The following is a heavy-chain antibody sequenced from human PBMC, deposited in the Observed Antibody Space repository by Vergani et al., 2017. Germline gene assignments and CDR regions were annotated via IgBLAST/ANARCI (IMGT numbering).Heavy chain of an antibody. CDR1: GGSISSGGYF. CDR3: ARAGDLVRNFDY. Sequence: QVQLQESGPGLVKPSQTLSLTCTVSGGSISSGGYFWSWIRQHPGKGLEWIGYIYYSGNIHYNPSRKSRFTISIDTSKNPFSLNLSSVSAADTAVYYCARAGDLVRNFDYWGQGTLVTVSS. V-gene: IGHV4-31*03. J-gene: IGHJ4*02. D-gene: IGHD3-10*01. CDR2: IYYSGNI.